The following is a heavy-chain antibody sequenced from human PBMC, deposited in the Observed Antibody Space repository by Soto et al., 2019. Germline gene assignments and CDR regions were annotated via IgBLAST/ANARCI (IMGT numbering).Heavy chain of an antibody. CDR2: TFYRSKWYN. D-gene: IGHD1-1*01. CDR3: GRLEYTEFVHYHDLDV. Sequence: HTLSLTCGISGVLAYATSAGWTLIRQSRSLGHEWLGKTFYRSKWYNGYAVSLNDRISINADTSNNQFSLQLSSVTPEDTAVYHSGRLEYTEFVHYHDLDVGGQGIMGTVS. J-gene: IGHJ6*02. V-gene: IGHV6-1*01. CDR1: GVLAYATSAG.